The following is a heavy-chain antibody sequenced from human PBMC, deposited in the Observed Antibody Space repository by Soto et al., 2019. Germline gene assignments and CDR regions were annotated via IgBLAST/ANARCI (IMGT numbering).Heavy chain of an antibody. CDR2: IYYSGST. CDR3: ATLGYSGYERNYYGMDV. J-gene: IGHJ6*02. Sequence: SETLSLTCTVSGGSVSSGSYYWSWIRQPPGKGLEWIGYIYYSGSTNYNPTLKSRVTISVDTSKNQFSLKLSSVTAADTAVYYCATLGYSGYERNYYGMDVCGQGTTVTVSS. CDR1: GGSVSSGSYY. V-gene: IGHV4-61*01. D-gene: IGHD5-12*01.